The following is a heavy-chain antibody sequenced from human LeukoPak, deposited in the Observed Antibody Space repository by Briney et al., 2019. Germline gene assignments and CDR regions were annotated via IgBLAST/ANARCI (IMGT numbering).Heavy chain of an antibody. J-gene: IGHJ3*02. CDR1: GFTLSSNY. V-gene: IGHV3-53*01. D-gene: IGHD3-22*01. Sequence: GGSLRLSCAASGFTLSSNYMSWVRQAPGKGLEWVSVIYSGGSTYYSDSVKGRFIISRDNSKNTLYLQMNSLRAEDTAVYYCARGHYYDSSGYYYVDAFDIWGQGTMVTVSS. CDR2: IYSGGST. CDR3: ARGHYYDSSGYYYVDAFDI.